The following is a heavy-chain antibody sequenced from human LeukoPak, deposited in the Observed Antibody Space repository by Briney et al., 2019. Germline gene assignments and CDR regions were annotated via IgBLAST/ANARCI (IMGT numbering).Heavy chain of an antibody. D-gene: IGHD6-13*01. V-gene: IGHV1-2*06. CDR2: IKPNSGDT. Sequence: ASVKVSCKASDTHSAATICTGCDRPLDKGFGWMGLIKPNSGDTDYAQKFQDRVTMTRDTSTGTAYMEVSWLRSGETAVYYCARESASGSWPDYWGQGTLVTVSS. CDR1: DTHSAAT. J-gene: IGHJ4*02. CDR3: ARESASGSWPDY.